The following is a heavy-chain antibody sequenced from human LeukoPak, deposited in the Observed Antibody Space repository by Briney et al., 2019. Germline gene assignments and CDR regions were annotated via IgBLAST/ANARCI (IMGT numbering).Heavy chain of an antibody. D-gene: IGHD2/OR15-2a*01. CDR1: GASISNTYY. J-gene: IGHJ4*02. V-gene: IGHV4-59*08. CDR3: ATNSTGSAFDY. Sequence: SETLSLTCTVSGASISNTYYWSWIRQLPGKGLEWIGNLYNIGSITYKPSLKSRVTMSIDMSKNQFSLRLTSVAAADTAVYFCATNSTGSAFDYWGQGILVTVSS. CDR2: LYNIGSI.